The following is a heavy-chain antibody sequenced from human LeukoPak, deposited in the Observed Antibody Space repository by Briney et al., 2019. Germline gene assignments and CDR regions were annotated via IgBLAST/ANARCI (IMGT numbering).Heavy chain of an antibody. CDR3: ARAVGNSEDFDY. Sequence: GGSLRLSCAASGFTFSSYWMHWVRQAPGKGLVWVSRIKSDGSSTSYPDSVKGRFTISRDNAKNTLYLQMNILRAEDTAVYYCARAVGNSEDFDYWGQGTLVTVS. J-gene: IGHJ4*02. CDR1: GFTFSSYW. D-gene: IGHD4-23*01. CDR2: IKSDGSST. V-gene: IGHV3-74*01.